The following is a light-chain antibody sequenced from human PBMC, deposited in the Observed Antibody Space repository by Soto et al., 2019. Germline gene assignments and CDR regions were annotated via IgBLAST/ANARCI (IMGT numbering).Light chain of an antibody. CDR1: QSISSW. V-gene: IGKV1-5*03. J-gene: IGKJ1*01. CDR3: QQYYSYRA. Sequence: DVQMTQSPSTVSASVGDRVTITCRASQSISSWLAWYQQKPGKAPKLLIYKASSLESGVPSMFSGRGSGTEFTLTISSLQPDDFATYYCQQYYSYRAFGQGTKVEIK. CDR2: KAS.